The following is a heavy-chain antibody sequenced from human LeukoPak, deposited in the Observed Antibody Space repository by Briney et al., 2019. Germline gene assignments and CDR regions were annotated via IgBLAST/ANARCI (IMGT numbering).Heavy chain of an antibody. J-gene: IGHJ5*02. CDR3: AGASPTEGIVVVPAAINNWFDP. Sequence: SVKVSCKASGGTFSSYTISWVRQAPGQGLEWMGRIIPILGVANYAQKFQGRVTITADKSTSTAYMELSSLRSEDTAVYYCAGASPTEGIVVVPAAINNWFDPWGQGTLVTVSS. D-gene: IGHD2-2*01. CDR2: IIPILGVA. CDR1: GGTFSSYT. V-gene: IGHV1-69*02.